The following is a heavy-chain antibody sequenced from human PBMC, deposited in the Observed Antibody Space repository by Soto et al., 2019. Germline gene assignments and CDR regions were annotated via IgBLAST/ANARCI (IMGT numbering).Heavy chain of an antibody. CDR3: ANVDWNYGKDA. D-gene: IGHD1-1*01. J-gene: IGHJ6*02. CDR1: GLTFRSYA. V-gene: IGHV3-23*01. Sequence: DVQLLESGGGWVQPGGSLRLSCTASGLTFRSYAMSWVRQAPGKGLEWVSGIYGFGDEPRYADSVKGRLTISRDNSKNTVYLQMNSLRVEDTAIYYCANVDWNYGKDAWGQGTTVTVSS. CDR2: IYGFGDEP.